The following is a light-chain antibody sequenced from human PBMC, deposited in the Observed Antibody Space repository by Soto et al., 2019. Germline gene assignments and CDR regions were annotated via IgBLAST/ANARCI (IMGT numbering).Light chain of an antibody. CDR3: QRGWT. V-gene: IGKV1-5*01. CDR1: QSISSW. Sequence: DIQMTQSPSTLSASVGDRVTITCRASQSISSWLAWYQQKPGKAPKLLIYDASSLESGVPSRFSGSGSGTKFTLTISSLQPDVFATFYSQRGWTSGQGTK. CDR2: DAS. J-gene: IGKJ1*01.